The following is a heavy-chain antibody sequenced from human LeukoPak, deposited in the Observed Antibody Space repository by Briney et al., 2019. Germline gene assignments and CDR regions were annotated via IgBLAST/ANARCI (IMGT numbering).Heavy chain of an antibody. J-gene: IGHJ6*02. V-gene: IGHV4-59*01. Sequence: SETLSLTCTVSGGSISSYYWSWIRQPPGKGLEWIGYIYYSGSTNYNPSLKSRVTISVDTSKNQFSLKLSSVTAADTAVYYCARGVVVPAALYHYYYYYGVDVWGQGTTVTVSS. CDR3: ARGVVVPAALYHYYYYYGVDV. D-gene: IGHD2-2*01. CDR2: IYYSGST. CDR1: GGSISSYY.